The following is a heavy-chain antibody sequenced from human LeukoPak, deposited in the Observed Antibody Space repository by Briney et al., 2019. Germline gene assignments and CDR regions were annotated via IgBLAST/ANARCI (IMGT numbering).Heavy chain of an antibody. Sequence: SETLSLTCTVSGGSISSYHWSWIRQPPGKGLEWIGYIYYSGSTNYNPSLKSRVTISLDTSKNQFSLKVSSVTAADTAVYYCARHSSGYQSYCDYWGQGTLVPVSS. CDR1: GGSISSYH. CDR2: IYYSGST. V-gene: IGHV4-59*08. J-gene: IGHJ4*02. D-gene: IGHD3-22*01. CDR3: ARHSSGYQSYCDY.